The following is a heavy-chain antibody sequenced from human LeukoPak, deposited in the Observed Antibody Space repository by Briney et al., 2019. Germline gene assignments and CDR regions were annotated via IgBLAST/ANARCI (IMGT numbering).Heavy chain of an antibody. V-gene: IGHV3-49*04. Sequence: GSLRLSCTASGFPFGDYAMSWVRQAPGKGLEWVGFIRSKAYGGTTEYAASVKGRFTISRDDSKSIAYLQMNSLKTEDTAVYYCTRARITGTSTDYWGQGTLVTVSS. CDR1: GFPFGDYA. CDR2: IRSKAYGGTT. D-gene: IGHD1-20*01. CDR3: TRARITGTSTDY. J-gene: IGHJ4*02.